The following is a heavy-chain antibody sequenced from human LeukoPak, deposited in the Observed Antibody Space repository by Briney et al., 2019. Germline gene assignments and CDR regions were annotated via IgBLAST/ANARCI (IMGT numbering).Heavy chain of an antibody. V-gene: IGHV3-23*01. D-gene: IGHD3-22*01. CDR1: GFTLRHFA. Sequence: GGSLRLSCAASGFTLRHFAMNWVRQAPGKGLEWVSAISGRGTSTYYADSVKGRFTISRDNSVNMLYLQMNSLRAEDTAIYYCAKEIFSVTMRIEVQGAFDIWGQGTMVSVSS. CDR3: AKEIFSVTMRIEVQGAFDI. J-gene: IGHJ3*02. CDR2: ISGRGTST.